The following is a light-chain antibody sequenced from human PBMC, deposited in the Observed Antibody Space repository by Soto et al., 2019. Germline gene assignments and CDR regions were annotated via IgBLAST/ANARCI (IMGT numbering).Light chain of an antibody. V-gene: IGLV2-14*01. J-gene: IGLJ1*01. CDR3: SSYTSSSIDYV. Sequence: QSVLTQPASVSGSPGQSITISCTGTSSDVGGYNYVSWYQQHPGKAPKLMMYEVSTRPSGVSNRFSGSKSGNTASLTISGLQAEDEAEYYCSSYTSSSIDYVFGTGTKLTVL. CDR2: EVS. CDR1: SSDVGGYNY.